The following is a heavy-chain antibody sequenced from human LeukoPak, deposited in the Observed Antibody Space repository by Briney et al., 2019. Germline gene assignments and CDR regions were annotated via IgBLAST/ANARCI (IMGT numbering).Heavy chain of an antibody. CDR2: ITSTSTYI. CDR3: ARDRRHSHSGFDY. D-gene: IGHD5-18*01. J-gene: IGHJ4*02. V-gene: IGHV3-21*01. Sequence: GGSLRLSCSASGFTFNIYSLNWVRQAPGKGLEWVSSITSTSTYIYYADSVKGRFTISRVNAQNSLYLQMNSLRAEDTAVYYCARDRRHSHSGFDYWGQGTLVTVSS. CDR1: GFTFNIYS.